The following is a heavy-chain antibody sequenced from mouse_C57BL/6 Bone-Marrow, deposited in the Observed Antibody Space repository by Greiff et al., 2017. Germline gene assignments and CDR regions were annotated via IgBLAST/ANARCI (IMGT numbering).Heavy chain of an antibody. CDR1: GYTFSSYG. Sequence: QVQLKQSGAELARPGASVKLSCKASGYTFSSYGISWVKQRTGQGLEWIGEIYPRSGNTYYNEKFMGKATLTADKSSSTAYMELRSLTSEDSAVYFCARLPGYFDVLGTGATVTVSS. D-gene: IGHD2-12*01. V-gene: IGHV1-81*01. CDR3: ARLPGYFDV. CDR2: IYPRSGNT. J-gene: IGHJ1*03.